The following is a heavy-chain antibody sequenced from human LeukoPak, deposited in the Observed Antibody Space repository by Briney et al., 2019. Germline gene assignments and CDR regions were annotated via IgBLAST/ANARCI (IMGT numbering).Heavy chain of an antibody. Sequence: GEPLRLSCAASGFTFSNYWMHWVRQIPGKGLVWVSRISSDGTNTHYADSVKGRFTISRDNAENTLYLQMTSLRAEDTAVYYCARDPGHSNYINDYWGQGTLVTVSS. CDR1: GFTFSNYW. J-gene: IGHJ4*02. V-gene: IGHV3-74*01. CDR2: ISSDGTNT. D-gene: IGHD4-11*01. CDR3: ARDPGHSNYINDY.